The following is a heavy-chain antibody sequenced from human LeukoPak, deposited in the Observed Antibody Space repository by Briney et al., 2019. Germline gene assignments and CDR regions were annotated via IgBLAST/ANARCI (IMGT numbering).Heavy chain of an antibody. CDR3: AREAPSRLLWPDY. CDR1: GITFSRSA. J-gene: IGHJ4*02. V-gene: IGHV3-30*04. CDR2: ISYDGSNK. Sequence: GGSLRLSCAASGITFSRSAMHWVRQAPGKGLEWVAVISYDGSNKYYADSVKGRFTISRDNSKNTLYLQMNSLRAEDTAVYYCAREAPSRLLWPDYWGQGTLVTVSS. D-gene: IGHD3-16*01.